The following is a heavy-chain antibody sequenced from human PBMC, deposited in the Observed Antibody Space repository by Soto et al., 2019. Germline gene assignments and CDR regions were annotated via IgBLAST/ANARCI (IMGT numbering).Heavy chain of an antibody. CDR2: ISYDGSNK. Sequence: GGSLRLSCAASGFTFSSYAMHWVRQAPGKGLEWVAVISYDGSNKYYADSVKGRFTISRDNSKNTLYLQMNSLRAEDTAVYYCARYRTGTTCFDYWGQGTLVTVSS. J-gene: IGHJ4*02. D-gene: IGHD1-7*01. V-gene: IGHV3-30-3*01. CDR3: ARYRTGTTCFDY. CDR1: GFTFSSYA.